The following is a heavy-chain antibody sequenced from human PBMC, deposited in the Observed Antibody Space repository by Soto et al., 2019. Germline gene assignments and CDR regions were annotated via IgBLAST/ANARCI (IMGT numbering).Heavy chain of an antibody. D-gene: IGHD6-19*01. Sequence: QVQLVESGGGLVKPGESLRLSCAASGFTFSDHPMSWIRQAPGKGLQWVSYISNSGSSIYYADSVKGRFTITRDNAKNSLYLQMNSLRAEDTAVYYCVRKEVAVAGTYDYWGQGALVTVSS. CDR3: VRKEVAVAGTYDY. CDR2: ISNSGSSI. J-gene: IGHJ4*02. CDR1: GFTFSDHP. V-gene: IGHV3-11*01.